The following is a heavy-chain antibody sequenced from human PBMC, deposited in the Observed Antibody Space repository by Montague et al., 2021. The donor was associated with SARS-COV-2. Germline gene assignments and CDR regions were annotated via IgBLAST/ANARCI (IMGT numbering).Heavy chain of an antibody. V-gene: IGHV3-9*01. CDR1: GFTFGDYA. CDR2: VSWNSGTI. D-gene: IGHD6-19*01. J-gene: IGHJ4*02. CDR3: AKVAVTKPPYYFDY. Sequence: SLRLSCEASGFTFGDYAMHWVRQAPGKGLEWVSGVSWNSGTIGYADSXKGRFTISRDNAKNSLYLQMNSLRAEDTALYFCAKVAVTKPPYYFDYWGQGTLVTVSS.